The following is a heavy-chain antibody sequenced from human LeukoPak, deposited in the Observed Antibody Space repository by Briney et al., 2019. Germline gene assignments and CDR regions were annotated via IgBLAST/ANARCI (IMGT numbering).Heavy chain of an antibody. D-gene: IGHD2-15*01. J-gene: IGHJ4*02. V-gene: IGHV3-23*01. CDR3: AKESPYCRGTNCRMYYFDH. Sequence: PGGSLRLSCAASGFTLSTYAMSWVRQAPGKGLEWVSATSNDGSRTYYAGSVKGRFTISRDNSKNTLSLQMNSLRDEDTAVYYCAKESPYCRGTNCRMYYFDHWGQGTLVTVSS. CDR2: TSNDGSRT. CDR1: GFTLSTYA.